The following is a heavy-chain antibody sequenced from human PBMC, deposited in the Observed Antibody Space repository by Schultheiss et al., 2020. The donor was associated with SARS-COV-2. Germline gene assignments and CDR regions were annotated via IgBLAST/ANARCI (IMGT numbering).Heavy chain of an antibody. CDR3: ARDLPSLYGDYALFDY. CDR1: GFTFSSYW. J-gene: IGHJ4*02. CDR2: IKQDGSEK. V-gene: IGHV3-7*03. Sequence: GESLKISCAASGFTFSSYWMSWVRQAPGKGLEWVANIKQDGSEKYYVDSVKGRFTISRDNAKNSLYLQMNSLRAEDTAVYYCARDLPSLYGDYALFDYWGQGALVTVSS. D-gene: IGHD4-17*01.